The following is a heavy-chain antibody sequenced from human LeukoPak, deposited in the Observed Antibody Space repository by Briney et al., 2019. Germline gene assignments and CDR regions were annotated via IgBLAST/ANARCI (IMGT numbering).Heavy chain of an antibody. J-gene: IGHJ4*02. D-gene: IGHD5-12*01. Sequence: PGGSLRLSCAASGFTFSNYWMHWVRQAPGKGLEWVSRINNDGTYTASADSVKGRFTMSRDNAKNTLYLQMNSLRAEDTAVYYCARDHHDGGYDAFDYWGQGTLVTVSS. CDR1: GFTFSNYW. CDR3: ARDHHDGGYDAFDY. CDR2: INNDGTYT. V-gene: IGHV3-74*01.